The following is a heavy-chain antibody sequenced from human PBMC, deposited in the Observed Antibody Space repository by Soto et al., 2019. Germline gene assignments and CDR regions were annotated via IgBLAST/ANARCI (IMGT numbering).Heavy chain of an antibody. CDR2: IYPVDSDT. CDR3: ASGSRDCSGGSCYSH. D-gene: IGHD2-15*01. V-gene: IGHV5-51*01. Sequence: GESLKISCKASGYDFARHWIGWVRQLPMKGFEWMGIIYPVDSDTRYNPSFQGQVTISADQSITTAYLQWSSLRASDTAIYYCASGSRDCSGGSCYSHWGQGTLVTVSS. J-gene: IGHJ4*02. CDR1: GYDFARHW.